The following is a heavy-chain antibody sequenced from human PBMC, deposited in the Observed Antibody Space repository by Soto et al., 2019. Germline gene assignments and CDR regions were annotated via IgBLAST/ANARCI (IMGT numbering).Heavy chain of an antibody. CDR1: GFSFSSYP. CDR2: ISYDGSNE. Sequence: VQLVESGGGVVQPGRSPRLSCAASGFSFSSYPMHWVRQAPGKGLEWVAVISYDGSNEYHADSVKGRFTISRDNSKNTLFLQMGSLRPEDTAVYYCARDTLSLYGDYGLWHFDLWGRGTLVSVSS. J-gene: IGHJ2*01. CDR3: ARDTLSLYGDYGLWHFDL. D-gene: IGHD4-17*01. V-gene: IGHV3-30-3*01.